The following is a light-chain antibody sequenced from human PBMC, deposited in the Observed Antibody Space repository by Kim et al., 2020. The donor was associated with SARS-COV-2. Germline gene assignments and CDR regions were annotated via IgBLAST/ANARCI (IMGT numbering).Light chain of an antibody. Sequence: GQRVYIDCSGRTAKIGRNAVYWYRQLPGAAPKPDIYANDRRPSGVPDRFSGSKSGTSASLAIRGLQSGDEATYSCATWDDSLPGVLFGGGTQLTVL. V-gene: IGLV1-44*01. J-gene: IGLJ2*01. CDR2: AND. CDR3: ATWDDSLPGVL. CDR1: TAKIGRNA.